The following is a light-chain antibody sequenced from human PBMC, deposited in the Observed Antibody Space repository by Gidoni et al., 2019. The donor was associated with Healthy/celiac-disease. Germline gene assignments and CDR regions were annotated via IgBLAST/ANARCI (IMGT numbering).Light chain of an antibody. CDR2: AAS. V-gene: IGKV1-39*01. CDR3: QQSYSTPVT. J-gene: IGKJ1*01. Sequence: DIQMTQSPSSLSASVGDRVTIPCRASQSISSFLNWYQQKPGKAPKLLIYAASRLQSGVPSRFSGSGSGADFTLTISSLQPEDFATYYCQQSYSTPVTFGQGTKVEIK. CDR1: QSISSF.